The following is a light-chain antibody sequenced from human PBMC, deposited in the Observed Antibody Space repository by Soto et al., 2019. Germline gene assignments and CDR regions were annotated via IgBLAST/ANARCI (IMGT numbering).Light chain of an antibody. CDR2: DVS. V-gene: IGLV2-14*03. Sequence: QSALTQPASVSGSPGQSITISCTGTSSDVGAYNYVSWYQHHPGKAPKLMIYDVSNRPSGVSNRFSGSKSGNTASLTISGLQAEDEADYYSHSLTTSSTLVFGGGTKLTVL. CDR1: SSDVGAYNY. CDR3: HSLTTSSTLV. J-gene: IGLJ2*01.